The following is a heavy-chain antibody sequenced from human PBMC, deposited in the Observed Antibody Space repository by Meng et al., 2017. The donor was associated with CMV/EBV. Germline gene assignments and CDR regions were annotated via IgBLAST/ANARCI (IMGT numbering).Heavy chain of an antibody. CDR3: ALNRDYDRSGWYFDL. CDR2: INPNSGGT. V-gene: IGHV1-2*02. D-gene: IGHD3-22*01. Sequence: ASVKVSCKASGYTFTGYYMHWVRQAPGQGLEWMGWINPNSGGTNYAQKFQGRVTMTRDTSISTAYMELSRLRSDDTAVYYCALNRDYDRSGWYFDLWGRGTLVTVSS. CDR1: GYTFTGYY. J-gene: IGHJ2*01.